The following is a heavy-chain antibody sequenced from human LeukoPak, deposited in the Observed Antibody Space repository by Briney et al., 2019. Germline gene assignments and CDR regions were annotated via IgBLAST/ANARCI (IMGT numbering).Heavy chain of an antibody. CDR1: GFTFSSYG. V-gene: IGHV3-30*18. J-gene: IGHJ4*02. CDR3: AKAAWYYDILTGPDY. D-gene: IGHD3-9*01. CDR2: ISYDGSNK. Sequence: GGSLRLSCAASGFTFSSYGMHWVRQAPGKGLEWVAVISYDGSNKYYADSVKGRFTISRDNSKNTLYLQMNSLRAEDTAVYYCAKAAWYYDILTGPDYWGQGTLVTVSS.